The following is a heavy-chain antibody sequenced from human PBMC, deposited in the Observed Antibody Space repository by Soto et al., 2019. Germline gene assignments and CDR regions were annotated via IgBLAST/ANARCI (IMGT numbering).Heavy chain of an antibody. CDR1: GFTFSTYS. D-gene: IGHD1-26*01. Sequence: EVQLVESGGGLVKPGGSLRLSCAASGFTFSTYSLNWVRQAPGKGLQWVSSIYSDSNYKYYSDSVKGRLTISRDNAKNSLYLQINSLGAEDTAVYYCASGPPGSYLGSWDYWGQGTLVIVSS. V-gene: IGHV3-21*01. CDR3: ASGPPGSYLGSWDY. J-gene: IGHJ4*02. CDR2: IYSDSNYK.